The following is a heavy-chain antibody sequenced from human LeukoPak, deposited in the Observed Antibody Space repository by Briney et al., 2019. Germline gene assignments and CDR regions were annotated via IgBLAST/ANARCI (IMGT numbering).Heavy chain of an antibody. J-gene: IGHJ4*01. V-gene: IGHV3-74*01. CDR3: SSGFRYGHY. D-gene: IGHD3-9*01. Sequence: GGSLRLSCTASGFTFSSYWMHWVRQAPGKGLVWVSRINSDGSSTSYADSVKGRFTISRDNAKNTLYLQMNSLRAEDTAVYYCSSGFRYGHYWGQGTLVTVSS. CDR1: GFTFSSYW. CDR2: INSDGSST.